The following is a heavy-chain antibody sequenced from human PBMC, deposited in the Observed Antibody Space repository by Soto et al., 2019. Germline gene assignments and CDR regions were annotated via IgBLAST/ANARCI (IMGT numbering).Heavy chain of an antibody. CDR2: TIRMFGAS. J-gene: IGHJ6*02. Sequence: QVQLVQSGAEVKKPGSSVKVSCKASGDTFSRYSISWVRQTRGQGLKWMLGTIRMFGASTYSRKVLAIVTFPADESNSTAYMVLSRLRCDDTDVNYCARDPKDPDTYYDGLDVWGQGTTVTASS. CDR3: ARDPKDPDTYYDGLDV. CDR1: GDTFSRYS. V-gene: IGHV1-69*12. D-gene: IGHD3-22*01.